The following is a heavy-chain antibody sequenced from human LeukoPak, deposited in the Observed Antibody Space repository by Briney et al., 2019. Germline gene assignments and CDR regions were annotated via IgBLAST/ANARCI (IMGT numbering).Heavy chain of an antibody. D-gene: IGHD4-11*01. Sequence: SETLSLTCTVSGGYISSYYWSWIRQPAGKGLEWIGSIYTSGSTNYNPSLKSRVTMSVDTSKNQFSLKLSSVTAADTAVYYCARGFYSNYVGPWFDPWGQGTLVTVSS. CDR3: ARGFYSNYVGPWFDP. CDR2: IYTSGST. V-gene: IGHV4-4*07. CDR1: GGYISSYY. J-gene: IGHJ5*02.